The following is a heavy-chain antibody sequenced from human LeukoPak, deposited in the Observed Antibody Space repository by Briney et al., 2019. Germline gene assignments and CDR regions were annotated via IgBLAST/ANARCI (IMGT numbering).Heavy chain of an antibody. V-gene: IGHV3-23*01. D-gene: IGHD2-2*01. J-gene: IGHJ4*02. Sequence: PGGSLRLSCAASGFTFSSYAMSWVRQAPGKGLEWVSAISSSGGTTNYADSVKGRFSISRDNSKNTLHLQMNSLRAEDTAVYYCAKRGTTSTHFEYWGQGTLVTVSS. CDR1: GFTFSSYA. CDR3: AKRGTTSTHFEY. CDR2: ISSSGGTT.